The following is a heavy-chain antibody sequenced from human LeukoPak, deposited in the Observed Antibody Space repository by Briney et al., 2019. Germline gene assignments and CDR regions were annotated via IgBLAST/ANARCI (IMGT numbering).Heavy chain of an antibody. V-gene: IGHV1-3*01. CDR2: INAGNGNT. J-gene: IGHJ5*02. Sequence: ASVKVSCKASGYTFTSYAMHWVRQAPGQRLEWMGWINAGNGNTKYSQKFQGRVTITRDTSASTAYMELSSLRSEDTAVYYCAGGYCSGGSCQSVDWFDPWGQGTLVTVSS. CDR3: AGGYCSGGSCQSVDWFDP. CDR1: GYTFTSYA. D-gene: IGHD2-15*01.